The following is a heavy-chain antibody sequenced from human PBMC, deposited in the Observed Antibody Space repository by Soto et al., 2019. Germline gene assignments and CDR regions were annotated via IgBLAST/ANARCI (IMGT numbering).Heavy chain of an antibody. CDR1: GGSIASSTHY. CDR2: MYYNGNM. J-gene: IGHJ4*02. Sequence: SETLSLTCTVSGGSIASSTHYWGWIRQPPGKGLEWIGNMYYNGNMYYNPSLKSRVTISVDTSKNQFSLDLRSVTAADTAVYYCARRKGYDSSTYYSDYWGQGTLVTVSS. V-gene: IGHV4-39*01. D-gene: IGHD3-22*01. CDR3: ARRKGYDSSTYYSDY.